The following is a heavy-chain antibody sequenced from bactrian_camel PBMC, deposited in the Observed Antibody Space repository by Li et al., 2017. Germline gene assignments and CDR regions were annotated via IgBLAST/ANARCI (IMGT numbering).Heavy chain of an antibody. Sequence: HVQLVESGGGSVQAGGSLRLSCVASRVTHDIHSGYCMGWFRQPPGKEREGVAAIKRDGRTYVTDDVKGRFRISKDSAKNTLSLQMNNLRPEDTAVYFCAAQSQGMAGVFLPHAYDHWGQGTQVTVS. V-gene: IGHV3S55*01. D-gene: IGHD3*01. J-gene: IGHJ4*01. CDR3: AAQSQGMAGVFLPHAYDH. CDR1: RVTHDIHSGYC. CDR2: IKRDGRT.